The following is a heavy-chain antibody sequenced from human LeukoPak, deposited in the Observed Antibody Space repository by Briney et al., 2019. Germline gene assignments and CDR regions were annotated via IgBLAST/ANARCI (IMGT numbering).Heavy chain of an antibody. V-gene: IGHV4-39*01. D-gene: IGHD3-3*01. CDR2: IYYSGST. Sequence: PSETLSLTCTVSGGSISSSSYYWGWIRQPPGKGLEWIGSIYYSGSTYYNPSLKSRVTISVDTSKNQFSLKLSSVTAADTAVYYCARYIVLRFLEWVTKGDYYGMDVWGQGTTVTVSS. CDR3: ARYIVLRFLEWVTKGDYYGMDV. CDR1: GGSISSSSYY. J-gene: IGHJ6*02.